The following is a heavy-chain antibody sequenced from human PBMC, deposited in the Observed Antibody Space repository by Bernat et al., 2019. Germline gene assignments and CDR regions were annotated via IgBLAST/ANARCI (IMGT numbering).Heavy chain of an antibody. CDR2: ISWNSGSI. D-gene: IGHD3-22*01. CDR1: GFTFDDYA. V-gene: IGHV3-9*01. CDR3: AKDIALYYDSSGYCDY. J-gene: IGHJ4*02. Sequence: EVQLVESGGGLVQPGRSLRLSCAASGFTFDDYAMHWVRQAPGKGLEWVSGISWNSGSIGYADSVKGRFTISRDNAKNSLYLLMNSLRAEDTALYYCAKDIALYYDSSGYCDYWGQGTLVTVSS.